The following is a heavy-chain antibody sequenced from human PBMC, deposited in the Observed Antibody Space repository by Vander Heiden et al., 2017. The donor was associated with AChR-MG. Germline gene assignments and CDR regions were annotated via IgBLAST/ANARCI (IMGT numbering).Heavy chain of an antibody. CDR1: GFTFSSYS. Sequence: EVQLVESGGGLVKPGGSLRLSCAASGFTFSSYSMNWVRQAPGKGLEWVSSISSSSSYIYYADSVKGRFTISRDNAKNSLYLQMNSLRAEDTAVYYCARGEEGSYWGSDYWGQGTLVTVSS. D-gene: IGHD1-26*01. CDR2: ISSSSSYI. V-gene: IGHV3-21*01. CDR3: ARGEEGSYWGSDY. J-gene: IGHJ4*02.